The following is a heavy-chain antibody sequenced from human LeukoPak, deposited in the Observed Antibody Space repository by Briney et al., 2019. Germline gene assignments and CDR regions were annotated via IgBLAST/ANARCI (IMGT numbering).Heavy chain of an antibody. Sequence: SETLSLTCTACGGSISSNSYYWDWLRQPPGKGLEWIGSIYYRGSTYYNPSLKSRVTISVDTSKNQFSLKLSSVTAADTAVYHCARRVRNYVRSGDWYDPWGQGTLVTVSS. CDR3: ARRVRNYVRSGDWYDP. CDR2: IYYRGST. D-gene: IGHD4-11*01. V-gene: IGHV4-39*01. CDR1: GGSISSNSYY. J-gene: IGHJ5*02.